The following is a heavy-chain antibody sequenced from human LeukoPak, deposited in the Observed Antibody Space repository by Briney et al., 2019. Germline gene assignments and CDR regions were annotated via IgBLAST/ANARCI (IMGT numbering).Heavy chain of an antibody. CDR3: ARDRGCGRPGPLPYSCSTEV. CDR2: INPNSGGT. J-gene: IGHJ6*04. CDR1: GYTFTGYY. V-gene: IGHV1-2*02. Sequence: GASVKVSCKASGYTFTGYYMHWVRQASGQGLEWMGWINPNSGGTNNAQKFQGRDTMTRDTSISTAYMELSRLRSDDTAVYYCARDRGCGRPGPLPYSCSTEVWGKGTTVTVSS. D-gene: IGHD2-15*01.